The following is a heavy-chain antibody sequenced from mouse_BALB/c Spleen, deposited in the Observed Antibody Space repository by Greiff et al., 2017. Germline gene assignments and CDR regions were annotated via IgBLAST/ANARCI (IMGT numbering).Heavy chain of an antibody. CDR1: GYTFTSYW. CDR2: IDPSDSYT. D-gene: IGHD2-1*01. V-gene: IGHV1S127*01. J-gene: IGHJ2*01. Sequence: VQLQQPGAELVKPGASVKMSCKASGYTFTSYWMHWVKQRPGQGLEWIGVIDPSDSYTSYNQKFKGKATLTVDTSSSTAYMQLSSLTSEDSAVYYCTRENGNLDYWGQGTTLTVSS. CDR3: TRENGNLDY.